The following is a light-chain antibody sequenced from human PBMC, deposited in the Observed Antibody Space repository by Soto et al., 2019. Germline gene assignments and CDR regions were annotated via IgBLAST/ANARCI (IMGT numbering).Light chain of an antibody. CDR3: QQYYYWWT. CDR2: GAS. CDR1: QSVDTN. V-gene: IGKV3-15*01. Sequence: EIVLTQSPATLSVSPGEGATLSCRASQSVDTNLAWYQQKIGLAPRLLIHGASSRATGVPARFSGSGSGTEFTLTIDSLQSEDFAVYYCQQYYYWWTFGQGTKVDIK. J-gene: IGKJ1*01.